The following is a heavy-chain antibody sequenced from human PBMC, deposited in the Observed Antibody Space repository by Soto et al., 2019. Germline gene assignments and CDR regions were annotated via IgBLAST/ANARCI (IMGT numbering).Heavy chain of an antibody. V-gene: IGHV4-31*03. CDR1: GGSISSGGYY. CDR3: ARERGTKNYYDSSGYPRMYYFDY. Sequence: SETLSLTCTVSGGSISSGGYYWSWIRQHPGKGLEWIGYIYYSGSTYYNPSLKSRVTISVDTSKNQFSLKLSSVTAADTAVYYCARERGTKNYYDSSGYPRMYYFDYWGQGTLVTVSS. D-gene: IGHD3-22*01. J-gene: IGHJ4*02. CDR2: IYYSGST.